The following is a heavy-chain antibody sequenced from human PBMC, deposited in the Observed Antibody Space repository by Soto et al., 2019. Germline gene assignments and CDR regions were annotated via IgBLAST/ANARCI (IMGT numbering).Heavy chain of an antibody. CDR1: GGSFSGYY. CDR3: ARGEIVVVIRYYYYGMDV. CDR2: INHSGST. V-gene: IGHV4-34*01. J-gene: IGHJ6*02. D-gene: IGHD3-22*01. Sequence: PSETLSLTCAVYGGSFSGYYWSWIRQPPGKGLEWIGEINHSGSTNYNPSLKSRVTISVDTSKNQFSLKLSSVTAADTAVYYCARGEIVVVIRYYYYGMDVWGQGTTVTVSS.